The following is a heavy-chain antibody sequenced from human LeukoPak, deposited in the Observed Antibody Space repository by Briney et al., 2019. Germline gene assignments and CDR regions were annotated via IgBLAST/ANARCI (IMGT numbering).Heavy chain of an antibody. CDR3: ARGTGYCSRTSCYSFDY. V-gene: IGHV1-69*05. J-gene: IGHJ4*02. CDR1: GGTFSSYA. Sequence: GASVKVSCKASGGTFSSYAISWVRQAPGQGLEWMGGIIPIFGTANYAQKFQGRVTITTDESTSTAYMELSSLRSEDTAVYYCARGTGYCSRTSCYSFDYWGQGTLVSVSP. CDR2: IIPIFGTA. D-gene: IGHD2-2*01.